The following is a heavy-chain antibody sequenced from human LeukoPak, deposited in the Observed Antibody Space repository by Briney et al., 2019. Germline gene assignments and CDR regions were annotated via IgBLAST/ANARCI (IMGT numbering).Heavy chain of an antibody. CDR1: GFPFRSHA. CDR2: ISGSGGST. V-gene: IGHV3-23*01. CDR3: AKGDVVIQMGLFDY. J-gene: IGHJ4*02. D-gene: IGHD3-22*01. Sequence: QAGGSLRISCAASGFPFRSHAMSWVRQAPGKGLEWVSDISGSGGSTYYADSVKGRFTISRDNSKNTLYLQMNSLRAEDTAVYYCAKGDVVIQMGLFDYWGQGTLVTVSS.